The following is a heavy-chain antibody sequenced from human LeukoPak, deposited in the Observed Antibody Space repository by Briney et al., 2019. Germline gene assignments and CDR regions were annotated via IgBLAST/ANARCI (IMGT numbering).Heavy chain of an antibody. CDR3: ARDVDGLGIDY. Sequence: SETLSLTCTVSGGSISSYYWSWIRQPPGKGLEWIGYIYYSGNTNYNPSLKSRVTISVDTSRSQFSLKLTSVTAADTAIYYCARDVDGLGIDYWGQGALVTVSS. CDR2: IYYSGNT. D-gene: IGHD3-10*01. CDR1: GGSISSYY. J-gene: IGHJ4*02. V-gene: IGHV4-59*01.